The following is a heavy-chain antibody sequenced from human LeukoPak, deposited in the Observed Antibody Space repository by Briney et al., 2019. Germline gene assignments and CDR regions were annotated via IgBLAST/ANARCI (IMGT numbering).Heavy chain of an antibody. J-gene: IGHJ4*02. V-gene: IGHV5-10-1*01. CDR2: INPSDSYT. Sequence: GESLKISCKASGYIFTSYWIGWVRQMPGKGLEWMGRINPSDSYTNYSPSFQGHVTISADKSISTPYLQWSGLKASDTAIYYCARQKSGAVAGYGGYFDYWGQGTLVTVAS. D-gene: IGHD4-23*01. CDR3: ARQKSGAVAGYGGYFDY. CDR1: GYIFTSYW.